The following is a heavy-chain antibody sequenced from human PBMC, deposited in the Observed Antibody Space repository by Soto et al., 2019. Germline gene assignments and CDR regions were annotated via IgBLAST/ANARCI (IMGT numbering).Heavy chain of an antibody. D-gene: IGHD2-2*01. J-gene: IGHJ6*02. CDR3: TRMYCTTTSCFINGMDV. CDR2: IYYSGNT. Sequence: SETLSLTCTVSGGSISSGDYYWCWLRQPPGKGLEWIGYIYYSGNTYYNPSLKSRVTISIDTAKNHFSLILSSVTAADTATYYCTRMYCTTTSCFINGMDVWGQGTTVTVSS. CDR1: GGSISSGDYY. V-gene: IGHV4-30-4*01.